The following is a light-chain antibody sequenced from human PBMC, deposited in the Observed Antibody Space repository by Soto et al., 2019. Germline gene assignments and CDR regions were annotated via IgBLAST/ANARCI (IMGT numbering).Light chain of an antibody. V-gene: IGLV2-14*01. CDR1: SSDVGGYNY. CDR3: SSYTTSGTPV. J-gene: IGLJ3*02. CDR2: EVS. Sequence: QSVLTQPASVSGSPGQSITISCTGTSSDVGGYNYVSWYQQNPGTAPKVMIYEVSNRPSGVSNRFSGSKSGNTASLTISGLQAEDEDDYYCSSYTTSGTPVFGGGTKVTVL.